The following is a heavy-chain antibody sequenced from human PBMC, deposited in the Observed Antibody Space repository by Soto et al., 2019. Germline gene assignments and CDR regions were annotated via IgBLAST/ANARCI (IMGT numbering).Heavy chain of an antibody. V-gene: IGHV4-31*02. CDR2: IYYSGST. J-gene: IGHJ6*02. CDR1: GGSFSGYY. Sequence: SETLSLTCAVYGGSFSGYYWSWIRQHPGKGLEWIGYIYYSGSTYYNPSLKSRVTISVDTSKNQFSLKLSSVTAADTAVYYCARDSINTAMVPDYYYGIDVWGQGTTVTVSS. D-gene: IGHD5-18*01. CDR3: ARDSINTAMVPDYYYGIDV.